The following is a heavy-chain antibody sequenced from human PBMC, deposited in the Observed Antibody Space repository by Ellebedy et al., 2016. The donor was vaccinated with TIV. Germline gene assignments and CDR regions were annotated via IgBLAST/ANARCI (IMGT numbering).Heavy chain of an antibody. CDR1: GGSISSSSYY. D-gene: IGHD3-22*01. V-gene: IGHV4-39*07. CDR2: IYSSGST. Sequence: MPSETLSLTCTVSGGSISSSSYYWGWIRQPPGKGLVWIGSIYSSGSTYYNPSPKSRVTISVDTAKHQFSLKLSSVTAADTAVNYCARGVTMIVVGIRGNNWCDPWGQGTLVTVSS. CDR3: ARGVTMIVVGIRGNNWCDP. J-gene: IGHJ5*02.